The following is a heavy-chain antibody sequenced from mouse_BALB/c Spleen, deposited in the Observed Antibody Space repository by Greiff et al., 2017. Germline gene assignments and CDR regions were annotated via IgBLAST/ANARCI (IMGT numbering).Heavy chain of an antibody. Sequence: VKLVESGPGLVAPSQSLSITCTVSGFSLTSYGVHWVRQPPGKGLEWLGVIWAGGSTNYNSALMSRLSISKDNSKSQVFLKMNSLQTDDTAMYYCARGFRLSAMDYWGQGTSVTVSS. D-gene: IGHD1-2*01. CDR2: IWAGGST. CDR3: ARGFRLSAMDY. V-gene: IGHV2-9*02. J-gene: IGHJ4*01. CDR1: GFSLTSYG.